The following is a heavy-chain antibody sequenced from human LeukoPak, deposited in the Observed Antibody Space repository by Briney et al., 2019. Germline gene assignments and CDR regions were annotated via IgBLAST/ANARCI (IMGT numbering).Heavy chain of an antibody. D-gene: IGHD3-9*01. V-gene: IGHV1-2*02. Sequence: ASVKVSCKASGYTFTGYYMHWVRQAPGQGLEWMGWINPNSGGANFAQKFQYRVTMTRDTSISTAYMELSRLRSDDSAVYYCARSPDILTGEDFDYWGQGTLVTVSS. CDR2: INPNSGGA. CDR1: GYTFTGYY. J-gene: IGHJ4*02. CDR3: ARSPDILTGEDFDY.